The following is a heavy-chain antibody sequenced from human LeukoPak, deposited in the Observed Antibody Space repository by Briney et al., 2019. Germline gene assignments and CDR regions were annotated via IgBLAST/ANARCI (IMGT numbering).Heavy chain of an antibody. CDR2: IYHSGST. V-gene: IGHV4-38-2*02. Sequence: SETLSLTCTVSGGSISSGYYWGWIRQPPGKGLEWIGSIYHSGSTYYNPSLKSRVTISVDTSKNQFSLKLSSVTAADTAVYYCARADSNLLYYYYMDVWGKGTTVTVSS. CDR3: ARADSNLLYYYYMDV. J-gene: IGHJ6*03. D-gene: IGHD4-11*01. CDR1: GGSISSGYY.